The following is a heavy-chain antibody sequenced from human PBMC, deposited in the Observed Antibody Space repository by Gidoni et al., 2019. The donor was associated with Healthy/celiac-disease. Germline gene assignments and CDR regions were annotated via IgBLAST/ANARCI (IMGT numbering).Heavy chain of an antibody. CDR2: ISGSGGST. CDR3: AKGGVYCSGTSCHYWYFDL. CDR1: GFTFSRYA. D-gene: IGHD2-15*01. V-gene: IGHV3-23*01. J-gene: IGHJ2*01. Sequence: EVQLLESGGGLVQPGGSLRLSCAASGFTFSRYAMSWVRQAPGKGLEGVSAISGSGGSTYYADSVKGRFTISRDNSKNTLYLQMNSLRAEDTAVYFCAKGGVYCSGTSCHYWYFDLWGRGTLVTVSS.